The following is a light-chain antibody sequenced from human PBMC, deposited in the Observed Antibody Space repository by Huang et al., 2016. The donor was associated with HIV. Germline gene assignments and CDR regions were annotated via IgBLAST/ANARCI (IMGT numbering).Light chain of an antibody. CDR2: EGS. CDR3: MHSTQHPYT. J-gene: IGKJ2*01. CDR1: QSLLHSDGKTY. V-gene: IGKV2D-29*01. Sequence: DIVMTQTPLSLSVTPGQPASISCKSSQSLLHSDGKTYLYWYLQKPGRPPQLLIYEGSNRFSGVPDRFSGSGSGTDFTVKISRVEAEDVGVYYCMHSTQHPYTFGQGTKLEIK.